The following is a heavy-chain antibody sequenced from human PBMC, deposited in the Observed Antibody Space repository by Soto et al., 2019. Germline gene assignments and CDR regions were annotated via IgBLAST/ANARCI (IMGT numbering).Heavy chain of an antibody. CDR3: ANPIPKTGTTFGF. Sequence: QLFESGGGFVQPGGSLRLSCVASGFTFSNFAMAWVRQAPGEGLEWVSAISGSGDDRFYADSMKGRFTISRDNSKDTLYLQINSLRAEDTAVYYCANPIPKTGTTFGFWGQGTLVTVSS. CDR2: ISGSGDDR. CDR1: GFTFSNFA. D-gene: IGHD1-1*01. J-gene: IGHJ4*02. V-gene: IGHV3-23*01.